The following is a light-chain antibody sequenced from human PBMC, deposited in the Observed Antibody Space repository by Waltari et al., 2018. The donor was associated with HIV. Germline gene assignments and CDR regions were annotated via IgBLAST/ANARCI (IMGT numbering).Light chain of an antibody. V-gene: IGLV1-47*01. Sequence: QSVLTQPPSASGTPAQRVTISCSGSSSNIGTNYVYWYQQLPGTAPKRLIYRNNQRPSGVPDRFSGSKSGTSASLAISGLRSEDEADYYCAAWDDSLSGRVFGGGTKLTVL. CDR2: RNN. J-gene: IGLJ3*02. CDR1: SSNIGTNY. CDR3: AAWDDSLSGRV.